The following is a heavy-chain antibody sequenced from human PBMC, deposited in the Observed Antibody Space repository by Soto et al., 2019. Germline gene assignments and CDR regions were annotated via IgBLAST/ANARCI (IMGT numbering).Heavy chain of an antibody. CDR3: VRTNNKGQWAAWY. Sequence: SETLSLTCSVSGDSVNSGSYFWGWIRQPPGKRLEWIRHIYNNDNTYNPSLKSRVTISVDTSKNQFSLKLNSVTAADTAVYYCVRTNNKGQWAAWYWGQGALVTVSS. CDR2: IYNNDN. J-gene: IGHJ4*02. V-gene: IGHV4-61*01. CDR1: GDSVNSGSYF. D-gene: IGHD2-15*01.